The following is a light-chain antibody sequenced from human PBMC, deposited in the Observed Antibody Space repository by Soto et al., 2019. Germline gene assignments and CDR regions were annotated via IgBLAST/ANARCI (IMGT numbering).Light chain of an antibody. Sequence: EIVMTQSPVTLSVSPGERATLSCRASQSVSSNLAWYQQRPGQAPRLLIYGASTRATGIPARFSGSGSGTEFTLSISSLQSEDFAVYYCQQYHNWHTSGQGTKLEI. CDR2: GAS. CDR3: QQYHNWHT. CDR1: QSVSSN. J-gene: IGKJ2*01. V-gene: IGKV3-15*01.